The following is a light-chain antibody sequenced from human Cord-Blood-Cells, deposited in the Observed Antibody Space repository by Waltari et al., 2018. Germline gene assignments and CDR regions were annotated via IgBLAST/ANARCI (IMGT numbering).Light chain of an antibody. CDR3: LQDYNYPYT. CDR1: QGIRND. Sequence: AIQMTQYPSSLSASVGDSVTITCRASQGIRNDLGWYQQKPGKAPKLLIYAASSLQSGVPSRFSGSGSGTDFTLTISSLQPEDFATYYCLQDYNYPYTFGQGTKLEIK. J-gene: IGKJ2*01. CDR2: AAS. V-gene: IGKV1-6*01.